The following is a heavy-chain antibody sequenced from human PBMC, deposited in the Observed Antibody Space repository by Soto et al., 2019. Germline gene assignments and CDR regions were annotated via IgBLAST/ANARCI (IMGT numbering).Heavy chain of an antibody. CDR2: IWYDGSNK. J-gene: IGHJ4*02. Sequence: QVQLVESGGGVVQPGRSLRLSCAASGFTFSSYGMHWVRQAPGKGLEWVAVIWYDGSNKYYADSVKGRFTISRDNSKNTLYLQMNSLRAEDTAVYYCARDATAATLDYWGQGTLVTVSS. D-gene: IGHD2-15*01. V-gene: IGHV3-33*01. CDR3: ARDATAATLDY. CDR1: GFTFSSYG.